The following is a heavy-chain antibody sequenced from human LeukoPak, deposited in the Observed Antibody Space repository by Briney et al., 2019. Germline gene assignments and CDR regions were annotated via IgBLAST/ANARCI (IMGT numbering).Heavy chain of an antibody. CDR2: IKNDGSEK. CDR1: GFTFTTYW. CDR3: ARVGTAEGTLEDY. V-gene: IGHV3-7*01. J-gene: IGHJ4*02. Sequence: GGSLRLSCAASGFTFTTYWMSWVRQPPGKGLEWVANIKNDGSEKYYVDSVKGRFTISRDNAKNSLYPQMNSLRAEDTAVYYCARVGTAEGTLEDYWGQGTLVTVSS. D-gene: IGHD6-13*01.